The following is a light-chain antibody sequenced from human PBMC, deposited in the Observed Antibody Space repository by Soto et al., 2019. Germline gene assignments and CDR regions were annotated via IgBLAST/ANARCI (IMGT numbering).Light chain of an antibody. CDR3: SSYTSSSTVV. V-gene: IGLV2-14*03. Sequence: QSALTQPASVSGSPGQSITISCTGTSSDVAGYNYVSWYQHHPGKAPKLMIYDASNRPSGVSNRFSGSKSGNTASLTISGLQAEDEADYYCSSYTSSSTVVFGGGTKLTVL. CDR2: DAS. CDR1: SSDVAGYNY. J-gene: IGLJ2*01.